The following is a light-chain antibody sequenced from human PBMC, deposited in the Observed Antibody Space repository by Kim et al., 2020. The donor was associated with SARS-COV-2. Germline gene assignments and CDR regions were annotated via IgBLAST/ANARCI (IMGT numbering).Light chain of an antibody. CDR1: SSNIGAGYD. J-gene: IGLJ2*01. V-gene: IGLV1-40*01. Sequence: RVTISCSGSSSNIGAGYDVQWYQQLPGTAPKRLINGNSNRPSGVPDRFSGSKSGTSASLAITGLQAEDEADYYCQSYDSSLSGVVFGGGTQLTVL. CDR3: QSYDSSLSGVV. CDR2: GNS.